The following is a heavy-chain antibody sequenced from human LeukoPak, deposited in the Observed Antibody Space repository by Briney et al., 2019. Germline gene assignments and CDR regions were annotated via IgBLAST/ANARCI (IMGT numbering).Heavy chain of an antibody. CDR2: IDYSGST. V-gene: IGHV4-59*01. J-gene: IGHJ3*02. Sequence: SETLSLTCSVSGGSISSYFWSWIRQPPGKGLEWIGNIDYSGSTNYNPSLKSRVSISVDTSKNQFPLKLSSVTDADTAVYYCARNGQRYAFDIWGQGTMVTVSS. D-gene: IGHD1-1*01. CDR1: GGSISSYF. CDR3: ARNGQRYAFDI.